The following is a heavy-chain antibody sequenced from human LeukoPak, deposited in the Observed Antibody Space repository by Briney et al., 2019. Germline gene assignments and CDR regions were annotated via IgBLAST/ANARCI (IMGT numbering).Heavy chain of an antibody. Sequence: ASVRVSCKSPGYTFIDYYIHWVRQAPGQGLEWMGCIDPDSGGTKFAQQSQGRVTLTRDTSIRTAYMELSRLTSDDTAIYYCAKEYYDTSGSKYAFDIWGQGTMVTVSS. CDR1: GYTFIDYY. CDR3: AKEYYDTSGSKYAFDI. V-gene: IGHV1-2*02. CDR2: IDPDSGGT. D-gene: IGHD3-22*01. J-gene: IGHJ3*02.